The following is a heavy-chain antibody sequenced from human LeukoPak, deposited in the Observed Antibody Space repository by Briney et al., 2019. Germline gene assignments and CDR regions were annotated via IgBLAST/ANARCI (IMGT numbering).Heavy chain of an antibody. Sequence: PGGSLRLSCAASGFTSSDYCMHWIRQAPGKGLEWVSYISKSGTTIYYADSVKGRFTISRDNAKNSLHLQMNSLRAEDTAVYYCARDRNYGAYFDYWGQGALVTVSS. D-gene: IGHD3-10*01. CDR3: ARDRNYGAYFDY. J-gene: IGHJ4*02. V-gene: IGHV3-11*01. CDR2: ISKSGTTI. CDR1: GFTSSDYC.